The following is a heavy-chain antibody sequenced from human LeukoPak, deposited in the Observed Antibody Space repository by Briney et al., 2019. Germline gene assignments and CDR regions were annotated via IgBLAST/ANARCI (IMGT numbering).Heavy chain of an antibody. Sequence: GGSLRLSCAASGFTFNSYTMNWVRQAPGKGLEWVSSISTSSSYIYYADSVKGRFTISRDNAKNSLYPQMNSLRAEDTAVYYCAELGITMIGGVWGKGTTVTFSS. D-gene: IGHD3-10*02. CDR3: AELGITMIGGV. CDR2: ISTSSSYI. J-gene: IGHJ6*04. CDR1: GFTFNSYT. V-gene: IGHV3-21*01.